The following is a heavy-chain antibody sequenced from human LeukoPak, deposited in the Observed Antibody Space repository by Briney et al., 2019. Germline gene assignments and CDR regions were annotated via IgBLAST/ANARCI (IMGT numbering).Heavy chain of an antibody. V-gene: IGHV1-46*01. J-gene: IGHJ4*02. CDR1: GYTFTGYY. CDR2: INPSGGST. CDR3: ARDHYYDSSGYYYRDSYYFDY. D-gene: IGHD3-22*01. Sequence: ASVKVSCKASGYTFTGYYMHWVRQAPGQGLEWMGIINPSGGSTSYAQKFQGRVTMTRDTSTSTVYMELSSLRSEDTAVYYCARDHYYDSSGYYYRDSYYFDYWGQGTLVTVSS.